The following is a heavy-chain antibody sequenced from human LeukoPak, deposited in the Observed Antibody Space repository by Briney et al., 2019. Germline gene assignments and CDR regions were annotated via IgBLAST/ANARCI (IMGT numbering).Heavy chain of an antibody. CDR3: ARHQAQGYYYYYMDV. J-gene: IGHJ6*03. Sequence: GESLKISCKGSGYSFTSYWIAWVRQMPGKGLEWMGIIYPGDSDTRYSPSFQGQVTISADKSISTAYLQWSSLKASDTAMYYCARHQAQGYYYYYMDVWGKGTTVTVSS. V-gene: IGHV5-51*01. CDR2: IYPGDSDT. CDR1: GYSFTSYW.